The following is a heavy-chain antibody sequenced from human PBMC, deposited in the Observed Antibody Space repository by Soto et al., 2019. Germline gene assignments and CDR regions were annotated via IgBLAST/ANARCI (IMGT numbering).Heavy chain of an antibody. V-gene: IGHV3-30*03. CDR2: ISYDGRYQ. CDR1: GFTFSTYS. CDR3: ARAAGVYGPGSHFPWGWLVP. D-gene: IGHD3-10*01. J-gene: IGHJ5*02. Sequence: GGSLRLSCAASGFTFSTYSMHWVRQAPGKGLEWVALISYDGRYQYYADSVTGRFTISRDHSNTLSLQMNSLRPEDTAVYYCARAAGVYGPGSHFPWGWLVPWGPGTLVTVSS.